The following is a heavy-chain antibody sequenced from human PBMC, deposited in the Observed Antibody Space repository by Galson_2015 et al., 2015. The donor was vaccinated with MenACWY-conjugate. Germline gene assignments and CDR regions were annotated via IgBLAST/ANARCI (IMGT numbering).Heavy chain of an antibody. Sequence: SLRLSCAASGFPFSNYWMNWVRQAPGKGLEWVANIKQDGSDKYYVDSVKGRFTISRDNAKNSLYLQMNSLKAEDTAVYYCARDWFDYWGQGTLVTVFS. CDR2: IKQDGSDK. J-gene: IGHJ4*02. CDR3: ARDWFDY. V-gene: IGHV3-7*03. CDR1: GFPFSNYW.